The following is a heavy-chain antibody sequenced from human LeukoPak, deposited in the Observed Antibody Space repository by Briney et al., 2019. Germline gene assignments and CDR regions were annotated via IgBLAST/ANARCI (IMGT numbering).Heavy chain of an antibody. CDR3: ARGISDFWSGYYTDYYFDY. D-gene: IGHD3-3*01. V-gene: IGHV1-18*01. CDR2: IRAYNGNT. J-gene: IGHJ4*02. Sequence: ASVKVSCKASGYTFTSYGISWVRQAPGQGLEWMGWIRAYNGNTNYAQKLQGRVTMTTDTSTSTAYMELRSLRSDDTAVYYCARGISDFWSGYYTDYYFDYWGQGTLVTVSS. CDR1: GYTFTSYG.